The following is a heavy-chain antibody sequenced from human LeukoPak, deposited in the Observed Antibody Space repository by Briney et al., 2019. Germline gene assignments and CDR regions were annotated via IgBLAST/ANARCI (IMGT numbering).Heavy chain of an antibody. CDR1: GFTLSSCA. D-gene: IGHD2-15*01. V-gene: IGHV3-23*01. J-gene: IGHJ4*02. Sequence: PGGSLRLSCAASGFTLSSCAMSWVRQGPGKGLEWVSDIRVSANTYHADSVKGRFTISGDSSKHTLYLQMNSLRAGDAAVYYCAKAPVTTCSGAYCYPFDYWSQGTLVTVSS. CDR2: IRVSANT. CDR3: AKAPVTTCSGAYCYPFDY.